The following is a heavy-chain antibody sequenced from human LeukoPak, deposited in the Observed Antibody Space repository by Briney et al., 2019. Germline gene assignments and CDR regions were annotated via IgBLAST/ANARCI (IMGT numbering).Heavy chain of an antibody. CDR3: ARGKTIGYSSSWYGRGVFDI. J-gene: IGHJ3*02. Sequence: SETLSLTCTISGGSISGSSYYWGWIRQPPGKGLEWIGSIYYSGNTYYNPSLKSRVTISVDTSKNQFSLRLSSVTAADTAVYYCARGKTIGYSSSWYGRGVFDIWGQGTMVTVSS. D-gene: IGHD6-13*01. CDR1: GGSISGSSYY. V-gene: IGHV4-39*07. CDR2: IYYSGNT.